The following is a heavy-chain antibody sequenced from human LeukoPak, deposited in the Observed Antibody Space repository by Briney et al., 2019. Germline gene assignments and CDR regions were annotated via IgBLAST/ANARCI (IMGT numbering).Heavy chain of an antibody. J-gene: IGHJ4*02. D-gene: IGHD1-26*01. V-gene: IGHV3-33*06. CDR3: AKDPGGEWELLVSVSFDY. CDR2: IWYDGSNK. CDR1: GFTFSSYG. Sequence: GESLKISCAASGFTFSSYGMHWVRQAPGKGLEWVAVIWYDGSNKYYADSVKGRFTISRDNSKNTLYLQMNSLRAEDTAVYYCAKDPGGEWELLVSVSFDYWGQGTLVTVSS.